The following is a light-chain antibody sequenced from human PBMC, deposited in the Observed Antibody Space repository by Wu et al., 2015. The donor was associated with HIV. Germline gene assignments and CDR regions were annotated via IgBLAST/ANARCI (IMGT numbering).Light chain of an antibody. CDR1: QSVGNS. CDR3: QHRFNWPIT. CDR2: DAS. Sequence: IVLTQSPATLSLSPGERATLSCRASQSVGNSLAWYQQKPGQAPRLLIYDASNRATGIPARFSGSGSGTDFTLTITSLESQDFAVYYCQHRFNWPITFGQGTRLEIK. J-gene: IGKJ5*01. V-gene: IGKV3-11*01.